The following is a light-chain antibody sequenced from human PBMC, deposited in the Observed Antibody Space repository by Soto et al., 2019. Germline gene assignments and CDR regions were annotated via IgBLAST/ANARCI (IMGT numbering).Light chain of an antibody. CDR3: TSYAGGNNV. CDR1: SSDVGGYNY. V-gene: IGLV2-8*01. J-gene: IGLJ1*01. CDR2: EVN. Sequence: QSALTQPPSASESPGQSVTISCTGTSSDVGGYNYVSWYQQHPGKVPKLMVYEVNMRPSGVPDRFSGSKSGNTASLTVSGLQAEDEADYYCTSYAGGNNVFGTGTKLTVL.